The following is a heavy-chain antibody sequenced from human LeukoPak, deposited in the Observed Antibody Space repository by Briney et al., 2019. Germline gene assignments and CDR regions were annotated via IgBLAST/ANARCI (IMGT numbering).Heavy chain of an antibody. Sequence: SEALSLTCTVSGGSISGYYWSWIRQPPGKGLKWIGYIYYSGSTNYNPSLKSRVTISVDTSKNQFSLKLSSVTAADTAVYYCARQYYYDSSGANYGMDVWGQGTTVTVSS. CDR2: IYYSGST. V-gene: IGHV4-59*08. J-gene: IGHJ6*02. D-gene: IGHD3-22*01. CDR1: GGSISGYY. CDR3: ARQYYYDSSGANYGMDV.